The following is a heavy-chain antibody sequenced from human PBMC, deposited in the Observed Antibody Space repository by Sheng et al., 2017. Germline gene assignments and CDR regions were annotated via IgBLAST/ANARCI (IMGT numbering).Heavy chain of an antibody. CDR2: INHSGST. V-gene: IGHV4-34*01. D-gene: IGHD6-13*01. CDR3: ARGQGSSSSWYFYYYGMDV. CDR1: GGSFSGYY. Sequence: QVQLQQWGAGLLKPSETLSLTCAVYGGSFSGYYWSWIRQPPGKGLEWIGEINHSGSTNYNPSLKSRVTISVDTSKNQFSLKLSSVTAADTAVYYCARGQGSSSSWYFYYYGMDVWGQGTTVTVSS. J-gene: IGHJ6*02.